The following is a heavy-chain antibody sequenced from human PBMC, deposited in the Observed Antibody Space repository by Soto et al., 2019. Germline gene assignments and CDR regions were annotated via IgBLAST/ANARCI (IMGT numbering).Heavy chain of an antibody. CDR3: ATELGYCSSTSCYDAFDI. CDR2: FDPEDGET. V-gene: IGHV1-24*01. Sequence: ASVKVSCKVSGYTLTELSMHWVRQAPGKGLEWMGGFDPEDGETIYAQKFQGRVTMTEDTSTDTAYMELSSLRSEDTAVYYCATELGYCSSTSCYDAFDIWGQGTMVTVS. J-gene: IGHJ3*02. CDR1: GYTLTELS. D-gene: IGHD2-2*01.